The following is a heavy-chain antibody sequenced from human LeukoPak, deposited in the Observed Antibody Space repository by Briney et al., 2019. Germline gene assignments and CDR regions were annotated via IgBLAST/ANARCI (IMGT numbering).Heavy chain of an antibody. J-gene: IGHJ4*02. Sequence: GGSLRLSCTASGFTIGDYAMSWFRQAPGKGLEWVGFIRSKAYGGTTEYAASVKGRFTISRDDSKSIAYLQMNSLKTEDTAVYCCTWSSGWRPIPDYWGQGTLVTVSS. D-gene: IGHD6-19*01. CDR1: GFTIGDYA. CDR3: TWSSGWRPIPDY. CDR2: IRSKAYGGTT. V-gene: IGHV3-49*03.